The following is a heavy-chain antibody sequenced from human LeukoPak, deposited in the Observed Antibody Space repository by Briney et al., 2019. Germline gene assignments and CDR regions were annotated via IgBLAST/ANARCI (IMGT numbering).Heavy chain of an antibody. CDR2: IKQDGSEK. V-gene: IGHV3-7*01. CDR3: ARKGSGVLLWFGELLLGAFDI. CDR1: GFTFSSYW. D-gene: IGHD3-10*01. J-gene: IGHJ3*02. Sequence: GGSLRLSCAASGFTFSSYWMSWVHQAPGKGLEWVANIKQDGSEKYYVDSVKGRFTISRDNAKNSLYLQMNSLRAEDTAVYYCARKGSGVLLWFGELLLGAFDIWGQGTMVTVSS.